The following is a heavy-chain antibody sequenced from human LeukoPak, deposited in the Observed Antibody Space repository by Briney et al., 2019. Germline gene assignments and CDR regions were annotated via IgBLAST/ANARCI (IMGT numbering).Heavy chain of an antibody. CDR2: ISGSGGST. J-gene: IGHJ4*02. V-gene: IGHV3-23*01. Sequence: GGSLRLSCEASGFTFSSYAMSWVRQAPGKGLEWVSAISGSGGSTYYADSVKGRFTISRDNSKNTLYLQMNSLRAEDTAVYYCAKGLHDFWSGYSGWGQGTLVTVSS. CDR1: GFTFSSYA. CDR3: AKGLHDFWSGYSG. D-gene: IGHD3-3*01.